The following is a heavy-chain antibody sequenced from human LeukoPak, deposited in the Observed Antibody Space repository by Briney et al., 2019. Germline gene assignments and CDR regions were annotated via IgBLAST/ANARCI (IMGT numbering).Heavy chain of an antibody. V-gene: IGHV1-69*04. Sequence: SVKVSCKASGGTFSSYAISWVRQAPGQGLEWMGRIIPILGIANYAQKFQGRVAITADESTSTAYMELSSLRSEDTAVYYCARGPHMVRGARQNNWFDPWGQGTLVTVS. CDR3: ARGPHMVRGARQNNWFDP. CDR1: GGTFSSYA. CDR2: IIPILGIA. J-gene: IGHJ5*02. D-gene: IGHD3-10*01.